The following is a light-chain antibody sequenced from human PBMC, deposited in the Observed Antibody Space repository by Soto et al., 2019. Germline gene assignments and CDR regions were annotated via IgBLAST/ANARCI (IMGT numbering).Light chain of an antibody. V-gene: IGLV2-14*01. Sequence: QSALTQPASVSGSPGQSITISCTGTSSDVGDYYYVSWYQQHRGKAPKLMIYNVRNRPSGVSSRFSGSKSGNTASLTISGLQAEDEADYYCSSYSTSNTLVIFGGGTKLTVL. J-gene: IGLJ2*01. CDR1: SSDVGDYYY. CDR2: NVR. CDR3: SSYSTSNTLVI.